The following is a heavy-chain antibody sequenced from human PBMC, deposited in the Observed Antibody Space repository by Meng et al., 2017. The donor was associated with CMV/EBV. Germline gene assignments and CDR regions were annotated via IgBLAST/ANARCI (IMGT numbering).Heavy chain of an antibody. Sequence: GGSLRLSCAASGFTVSSNYMSWVRQAPGKGLEWVSVIYSGGSTYYADSVKGRFTISRDNSKNTLYLQMNSLRAEDTAVYYCARAVPIWSGYLGRGSWFDPWGQGTLVTVSS. D-gene: IGHD3-3*01. V-gene: IGHV3-66*02. CDR1: GFTVSSNY. CDR3: ARAVPIWSGYLGRGSWFDP. J-gene: IGHJ5*02. CDR2: IYSGGST.